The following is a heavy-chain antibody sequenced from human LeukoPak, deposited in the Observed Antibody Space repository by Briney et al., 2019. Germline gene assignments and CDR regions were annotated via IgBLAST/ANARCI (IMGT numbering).Heavy chain of an antibody. D-gene: IGHD3-3*01. CDR2: IYYSGST. V-gene: IGHV4-39*01. CDR3: ARLSMGSYYDFWSGYYIERYYFDY. CDR1: GGSISSSSYY. Sequence: PSETLSLTCTVSGGSISSSSYYWGWICQPPGKGLEWIGSIYYSGSTYYNPSLKSRVTISVDTSKNQFSLKLSSVTAADTAVYYCARLSMGSYYDFWSGYYIERYYFDYWGQGTLVTVSS. J-gene: IGHJ4*02.